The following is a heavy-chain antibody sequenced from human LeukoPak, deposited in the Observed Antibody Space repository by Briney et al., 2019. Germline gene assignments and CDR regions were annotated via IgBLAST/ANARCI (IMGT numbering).Heavy chain of an antibody. CDR1: GYTFPGYY. V-gene: IGHV1-2*02. CDR3: ARGPDIVVVVAATPGDYYGMDV. Sequence: ASVKVSCKASGYTFPGYYMHWVRQAAGQGLEWMGWINPNSGGTNYAQKFQGRVTMTRDTSISTAYMELSRLRSDDTAVYYCARGPDIVVVVAATPGDYYGMDVWGQGTTVTVSS. CDR2: INPNSGGT. D-gene: IGHD2-15*01. J-gene: IGHJ6*02.